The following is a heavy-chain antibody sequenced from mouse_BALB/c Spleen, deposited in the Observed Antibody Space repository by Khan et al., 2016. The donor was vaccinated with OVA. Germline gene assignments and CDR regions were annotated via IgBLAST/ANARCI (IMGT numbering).Heavy chain of an antibody. CDR1: GYTFTNYW. CDR3: ARKAYYGSSYNYFDY. Sequence: QVRLQQSGAELVRPGTSVKMSCKAAGYTFTNYWIGWVKQRPGHGLEWIGDIYPGGGYTNYNEKFKGEASLTADTSSSTAYMQLSSLTSEDSAIYYCARKAYYGSSYNYFDYWGQGTSLTGSS. J-gene: IGHJ2*02. V-gene: IGHV1-63*02. D-gene: IGHD1-1*01. CDR2: IYPGGGYT.